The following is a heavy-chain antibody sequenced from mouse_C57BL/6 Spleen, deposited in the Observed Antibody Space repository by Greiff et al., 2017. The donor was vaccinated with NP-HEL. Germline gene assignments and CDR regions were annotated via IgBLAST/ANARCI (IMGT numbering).Heavy chain of an antibody. J-gene: IGHJ4*01. V-gene: IGHV5-6*01. Sequence: EVQLVESGGDLVKPGGSLKLSCAASGFTFSSYGMSWVRQTPDKRLEWVATISSGGSYTYYPDSVKGRFTISRDNAKNTLYLQMSSLKSEDTAMYYCARHLSNFYAMDYWGQGTSVTVSS. CDR1: GFTFSSYG. D-gene: IGHD2-5*01. CDR2: ISSGGSYT. CDR3: ARHLSNFYAMDY.